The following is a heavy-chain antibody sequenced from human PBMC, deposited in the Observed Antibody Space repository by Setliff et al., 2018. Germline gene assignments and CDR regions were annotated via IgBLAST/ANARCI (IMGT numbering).Heavy chain of an antibody. CDR1: GASINSLTW. Sequence: SETLSLTCAVSGASINSLTWWSWVRQPPGKGLEWIGEIYHDGNPIYNPSAVHYTPSLKSRVSISVGKSKNQFSLKLTSVTAADTAVYYCGRGFSRIEGWGNWFDPWGQGILVTVSS. CDR2: IYHDGNP. CDR3: GRGFSRIEGWGNWFDP. V-gene: IGHV4-4*02. J-gene: IGHJ5*02. D-gene: IGHD2-15*01.